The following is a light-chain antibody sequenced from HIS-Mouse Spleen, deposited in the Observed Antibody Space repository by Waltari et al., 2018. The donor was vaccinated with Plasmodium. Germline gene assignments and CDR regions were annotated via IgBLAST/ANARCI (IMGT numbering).Light chain of an antibody. Sequence: DIQMIQTPSSLFASAGDRVNITCQASQDISNYLHWYQQKPGKAPKLLIYDASNLETGVPSRFSGSGSGTDFTFTISSLQPEDIATYYCQQYDNLPYTFGQGTKLEIK. CDR1: QDISNY. CDR2: DAS. V-gene: IGKV1-33*01. CDR3: QQYDNLPYT. J-gene: IGKJ2*01.